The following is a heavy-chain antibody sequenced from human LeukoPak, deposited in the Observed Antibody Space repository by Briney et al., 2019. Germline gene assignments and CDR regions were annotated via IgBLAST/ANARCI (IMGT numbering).Heavy chain of an antibody. V-gene: IGHV4-59*08. CDR2: IYYSGST. Sequence: SETLSLTCTVSGGSISSYYWSWIRQPPGKGLEWIGYIYYSGSTNYNPSLKSRVTISVDTSKSQFSLKLSSVTAADTAVYYCARAIYSNYNFDYWGQGTLVTVSS. J-gene: IGHJ4*02. CDR3: ARAIYSNYNFDY. D-gene: IGHD4-11*01. CDR1: GGSISSYY.